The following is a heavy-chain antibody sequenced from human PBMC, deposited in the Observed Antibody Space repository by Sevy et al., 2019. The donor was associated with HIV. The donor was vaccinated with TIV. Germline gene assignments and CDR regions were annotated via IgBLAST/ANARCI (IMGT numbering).Heavy chain of an antibody. CDR1: GFTFSSYG. V-gene: IGHV3-30*18. Sequence: GESLKISCAASGFTFSSYGMHWVRQAPGKGLEWVAVISYDGSNKYYADSVKGRFTISRDNSKNTLYLQMNSLRAEDTAVYYCAKSVTVGATKLFDYWGQGTLVTVSS. CDR2: ISYDGSNK. CDR3: AKSVTVGATKLFDY. D-gene: IGHD1-26*01. J-gene: IGHJ4*02.